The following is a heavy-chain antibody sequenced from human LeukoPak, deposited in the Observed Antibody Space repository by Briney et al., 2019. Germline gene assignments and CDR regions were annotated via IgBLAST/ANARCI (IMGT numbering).Heavy chain of an antibody. CDR3: TRDPGYSSLSISF. CDR1: GFALSGYS. V-gene: IGHV3-21*01. J-gene: IGHJ4*02. D-gene: IGHD5-18*01. Sequence: GGSLRLSCAASGFALSGYSINWVRQAPGKGLEWVSFIDRSNSDIYYADSVKGRFTISRDNARESVFLQLNRLRAEDTAVYYCTRDPGYSSLSISFWGQGTLVTVSS. CDR2: IDRSNSDI.